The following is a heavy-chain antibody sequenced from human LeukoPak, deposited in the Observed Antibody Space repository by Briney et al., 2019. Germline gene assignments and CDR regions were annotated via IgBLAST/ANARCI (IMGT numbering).Heavy chain of an antibody. J-gene: IGHJ4*02. CDR2: VYPGDSET. D-gene: IGHD1-26*01. CDR1: GYSFTRYW. CDR3: ARGPPRVGAIVEGDY. Sequence: GESLKISCETSGYSFTRYWIGWVRQMPGEGLQWMGVVYPGDSETRYSPSSQGQVSISADKSINTVYLQWNSLKASDTAIYFCARGPPRVGAIVEGDYWGQGTLVTVSS. V-gene: IGHV5-51*01.